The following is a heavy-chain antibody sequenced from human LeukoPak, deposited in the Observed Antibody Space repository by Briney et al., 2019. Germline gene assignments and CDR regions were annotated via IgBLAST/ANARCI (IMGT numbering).Heavy chain of an antibody. CDR3: ARWTGTTGLDY. CDR1: GYXFSSYY. V-gene: IGHV1-46*01. Sequence: ASVKVSCKASGYXFSSYYIHWVRQAPGQGLEWMGIINPSGGSTTYAQKFRDRVTMTRDTSTTTVYMELSSLKSEDTAVYYCARWTGTTGLDYWGQGTLVTVSS. J-gene: IGHJ4*02. D-gene: IGHD1-1*01. CDR2: INPSGGST.